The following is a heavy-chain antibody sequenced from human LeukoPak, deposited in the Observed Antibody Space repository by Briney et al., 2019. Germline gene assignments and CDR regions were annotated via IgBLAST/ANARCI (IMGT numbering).Heavy chain of an antibody. CDR2: ISSSSSTT. CDR3: ARRARYYGFWSGYYVDY. CDR1: GFTFSSYS. J-gene: IGHJ4*02. D-gene: IGHD3-3*01. Sequence: GGSLRLSCAASGFTFSSYSMNWVRQAPGKGLEWVSYISSSSSTTYYADSVKGRFTISRDNAKNSLYLQMNSLRDEDTAVYYCARRARYYGFWSGYYVDYWGQGTLVTVSS. V-gene: IGHV3-48*02.